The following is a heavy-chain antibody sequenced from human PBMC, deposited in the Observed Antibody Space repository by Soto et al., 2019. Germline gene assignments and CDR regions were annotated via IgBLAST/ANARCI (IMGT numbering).Heavy chain of an antibody. CDR1: GFTFSTYG. Sequence: QVQLVESGGGVVQPGRSLRLSCAASGFTFSTYGMHWVRQAPGKGLEWVAVIWYAGSNKYYADSVKGRFTISRDNSKNMLYLQMNSLRAEDTAVYYCARGTVHFDYWGQGTLVTVSS. CDR3: ARGTVHFDY. V-gene: IGHV3-33*01. CDR2: IWYAGSNK. D-gene: IGHD4-17*01. J-gene: IGHJ4*02.